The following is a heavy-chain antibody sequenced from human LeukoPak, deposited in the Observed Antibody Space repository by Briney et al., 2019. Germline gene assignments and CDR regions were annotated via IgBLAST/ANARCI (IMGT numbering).Heavy chain of an antibody. J-gene: IGHJ4*02. CDR2: ITRTGRI. D-gene: IGHD3-10*01. CDR1: GGSFSGYY. V-gene: IGHV4-34*01. CDR3: ARGADHGGSYYPD. Sequence: ASETLSLTCAVYGGSFSGYYWSWIRQPPEKGLDWIGEITRTGRINYNPALKGRVTMSLDTSKNQFSLELSSMTAADTAVYYCARGADHGGSYYPDWGQGTRVTVSS.